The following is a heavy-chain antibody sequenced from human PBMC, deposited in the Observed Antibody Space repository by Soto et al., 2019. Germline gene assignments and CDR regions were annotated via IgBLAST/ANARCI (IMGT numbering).Heavy chain of an antibody. CDR1: GFTFSDHF. CDR2: ISSRSSST. D-gene: IGHD1-20*01. V-gene: IGHV3-23*01. CDR3: AGFNWNYYYYYMDV. J-gene: IGHJ6*03. Sequence: GGSLRLSCAASGFTFSDHFMTWIRQSPGKGLEWVSSISSRSSSTYYADSVNGRFTISRDNSKNTLYLQMNSLRAEDTAVYYCAGFNWNYYYYYMDVWGKGTTVTVSS.